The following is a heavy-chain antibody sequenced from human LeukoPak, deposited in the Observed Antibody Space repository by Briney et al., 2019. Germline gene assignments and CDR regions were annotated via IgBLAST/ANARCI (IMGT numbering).Heavy chain of an antibody. J-gene: IGHJ6*04. Sequence: RTGGSLRLSCAASGFTFSSYGMNWVRQAPGKGLEWVSYISSSGSTIYYADSVKGRFTISRGNAKNSLYLQMNSLRAEDTAVYYCAELGITMIGGVWGKGTTVTISS. CDR1: GFTFSSYG. V-gene: IGHV3-48*04. D-gene: IGHD3-10*02. CDR2: ISSSGSTI. CDR3: AELGITMIGGV.